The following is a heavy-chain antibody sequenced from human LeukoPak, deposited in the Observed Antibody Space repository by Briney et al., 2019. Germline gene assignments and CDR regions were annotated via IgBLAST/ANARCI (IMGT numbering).Heavy chain of an antibody. J-gene: IGHJ6*03. CDR1: GGTFSSYA. D-gene: IGHD6-13*01. Sequence: SVKVSCKASGGTFSSYAISWVRQAPGQGLEWMGGIIPIFGTANYAQKFQGRVTITADESTSTAYMELRSLRSDDTAVYYCAREAASSWYYYYMDVWGKGTTVTVSS. V-gene: IGHV1-69*13. CDR3: AREAASSWYYYYMDV. CDR2: IIPIFGTA.